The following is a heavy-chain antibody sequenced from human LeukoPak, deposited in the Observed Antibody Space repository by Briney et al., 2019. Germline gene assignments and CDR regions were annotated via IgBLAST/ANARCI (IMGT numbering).Heavy chain of an antibody. D-gene: IGHD3-3*01. CDR3: AKSTITTRRGNYYTDV. CDR2: ISGSGGST. Sequence: GGSLRLSCAASGFTFSSYAMSWVRQAPGKGLEWVSAISGSGGSTYYADSVKGRFTISRDNSKNTLYLQMNSLRAEDTAVYYCAKSTITTRRGNYYTDVWGKATTATVPS. V-gene: IGHV3-23*01. J-gene: IGHJ6*03. CDR1: GFTFSSYA.